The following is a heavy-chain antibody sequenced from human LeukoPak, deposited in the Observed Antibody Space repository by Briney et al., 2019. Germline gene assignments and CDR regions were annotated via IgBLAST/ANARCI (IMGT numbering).Heavy chain of an antibody. CDR2: INPNSGGT. Sequence: ASVKVSCKASGYTFTGYYMHWVRQAPGQGLEWMGWINPNSGGTNYAQKFQGRVTMTRDTSISTAYMELSRLRSDDTAVYYCARDLLDAYIPDYWGQGTLVTVSS. CDR1: GYTFTGYY. D-gene: IGHD3/OR15-3a*01. J-gene: IGHJ4*02. V-gene: IGHV1-2*02. CDR3: ARDLLDAYIPDY.